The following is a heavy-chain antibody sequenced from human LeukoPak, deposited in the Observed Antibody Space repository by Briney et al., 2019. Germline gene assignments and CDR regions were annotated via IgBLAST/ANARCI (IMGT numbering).Heavy chain of an antibody. CDR3: ARERGYNYYGSGSRYYYYYYIDV. J-gene: IGHJ6*03. CDR2: IYHSGST. D-gene: IGHD3-10*01. CDR1: GFTFSSYAM. V-gene: IGHV4-4*02. Sequence: GSLRLSCAASGFTFSSYAMSWVRQPPGKGLEWIGEIYHSGSTNYNPSLKSRVTISVDTSKNQFSLKLNSVTAADTAVYYCARERGYNYYGSGSRYYYYYYIDVWGKGTTVTISS.